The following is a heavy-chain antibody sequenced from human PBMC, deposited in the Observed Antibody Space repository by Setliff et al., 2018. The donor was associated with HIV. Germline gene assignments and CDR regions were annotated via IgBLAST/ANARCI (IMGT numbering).Heavy chain of an antibody. D-gene: IGHD3-10*01. CDR1: GGSIGSNY. J-gene: IGHJ4*02. V-gene: IGHV4-59*01. Sequence: SETLSLTCTVSGGSIGSNYLNWIRQPPGKGLEWIGYIYYTGSTNYNSSFRSRVTISRDTSKNQFSLKLRSVTAADTAEYYCARAAMFRGVVGWSHYYFDYWGQGALVTVSS. CDR3: ARAAMFRGVVGWSHYYFDY. CDR2: IYYTGST.